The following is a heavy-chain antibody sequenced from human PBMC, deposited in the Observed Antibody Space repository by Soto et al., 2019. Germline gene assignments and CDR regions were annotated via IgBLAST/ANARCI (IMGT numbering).Heavy chain of an antibody. CDR2: ISSSSSTI. D-gene: IGHD3-10*01. J-gene: IGHJ6*03. V-gene: IGHV3-48*01. CDR3: ASLPRITMVRGVIAYYYYMDV. CDR1: GFTFSSYS. Sequence: EVQLVESGGGLVQPGGSLRLSCAASGFTFSSYSMNWVRQAPGKGLEWVSYISSSSSTIYYADSVKGRFTISRDNAKNSLYLQMNSLRAEDTAVYYCASLPRITMVRGVIAYYYYMDVWGKGTTLTVSS.